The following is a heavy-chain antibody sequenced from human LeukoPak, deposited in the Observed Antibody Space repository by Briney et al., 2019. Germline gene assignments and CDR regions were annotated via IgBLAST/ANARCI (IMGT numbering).Heavy chain of an antibody. V-gene: IGHV3-48*01. Sequence: PGVSLRLSCVASAFTFSDYSMNWVRQAPGKGLEWISYISGSSSTIYYADSVRGRFTISRDNAKKSMYIQMNSLRAEDTAVYYCARDRLTSGSYVFDYWGQGTLVTVSS. D-gene: IGHD1-26*01. CDR1: AFTFSDYS. CDR3: ARDRLTSGSYVFDY. J-gene: IGHJ4*02. CDR2: ISGSSSTI.